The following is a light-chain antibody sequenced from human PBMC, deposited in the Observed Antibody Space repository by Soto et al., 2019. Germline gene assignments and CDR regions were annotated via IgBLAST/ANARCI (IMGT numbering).Light chain of an antibody. CDR2: DAS. V-gene: IGKV1-5*01. CDR1: QSISSW. CDR3: QQYNSYPPCT. Sequence: DIQMTQSPSTLSASVGDRATITCRASQSISSWLAWYQQKPGKAPKLLIYDASSLESGGPSRFSGSGSGTEFTLTISSLQPDDFATYYCQQYNSYPPCTFGQGTKLEIK. J-gene: IGKJ2*02.